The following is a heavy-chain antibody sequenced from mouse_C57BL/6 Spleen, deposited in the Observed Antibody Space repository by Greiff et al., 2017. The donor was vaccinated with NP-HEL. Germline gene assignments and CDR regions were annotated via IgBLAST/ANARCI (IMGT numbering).Heavy chain of an antibody. CDR1: GYTFTSYW. Sequence: QVQLQQPGAELVKPGASVKLSCKASGYTFTSYWMHWVKQRPGQGLEWIGMIHPNSGSTNYNEKFKSKATLTVDKSSSTAYMQLSSLTSEDSAVYYCARSEIYYDSFAYWGQGTLVTVSA. CDR3: ARSEIYYDSFAY. J-gene: IGHJ3*01. V-gene: IGHV1-64*01. D-gene: IGHD2-4*01. CDR2: IHPNSGST.